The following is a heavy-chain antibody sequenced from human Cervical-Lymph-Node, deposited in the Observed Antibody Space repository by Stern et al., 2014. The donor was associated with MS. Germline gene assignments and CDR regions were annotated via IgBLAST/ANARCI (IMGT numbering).Heavy chain of an antibody. J-gene: IGHJ4*02. V-gene: IGHV1-18*01. CDR3: ARWAYNWDFDY. Sequence: VQLVQSGAEVKKPGASVKVSCKASGYTFTRYDIAWVRQAPGQGLEWMGWISVYNGNTKYAQKLQGRVTMTRDTSTNTVYMELRSLISDDTAVYYCARWAYNWDFDYWGQGTLVTVSS. CDR2: ISVYNGNT. D-gene: IGHD1-20*01. CDR1: GYTFTRYD.